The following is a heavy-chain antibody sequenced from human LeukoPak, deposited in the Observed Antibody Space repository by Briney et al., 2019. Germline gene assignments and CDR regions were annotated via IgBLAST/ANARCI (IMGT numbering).Heavy chain of an antibody. J-gene: IGHJ4*02. CDR1: SASGSFSGYY. V-gene: IGHV4-34*01. CDR3: ARRAYSGSYPRGRYYFDY. CDR2: ISHRGDT. Sequence: SETLSLTCAVYSASGSFSGYYWSWIRQPPGKGLEWIGDISHRGDTNYNPSLKSRVTISVDTSKNQFSLKLSSVTAADTAVYYCARRAYSGSYPRGRYYFDYWGQGTLVTVSS. D-gene: IGHD1-26*01.